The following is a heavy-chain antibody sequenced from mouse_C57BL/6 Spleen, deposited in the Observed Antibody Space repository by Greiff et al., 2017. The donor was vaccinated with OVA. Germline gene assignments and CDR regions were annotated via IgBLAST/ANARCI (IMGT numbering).Heavy chain of an antibody. V-gene: IGHV1-62-2*01. CDR1: GYTFTEYT. D-gene: IGHD2-5*01. CDR2: FYPGSGSI. Sequence: QVQLKESGAELVKPGASVKLSCKASGYTFTEYTIHWVKQRSGQGLEWIGWFYPGSGSIKYNEKFKDKATLTADKSSSTVYMELSRLTSEESAVYFCARHEDGSYYSNSYYFDYWGQGTTLTVSS. CDR3: ARHEDGSYYSNSYYFDY. J-gene: IGHJ2*01.